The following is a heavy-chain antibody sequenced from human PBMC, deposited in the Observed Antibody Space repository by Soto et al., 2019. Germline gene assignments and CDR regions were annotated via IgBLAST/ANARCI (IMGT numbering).Heavy chain of an antibody. CDR1: GGSISSSSYY. D-gene: IGHD2-15*01. CDR3: ARESGCSGGICSLPYFFDY. CDR2: IYYSGST. J-gene: IGHJ4*02. Sequence: SETLSLTCTVSGGSISSSSYYWGWIRQPPGKGLEWIGSIYYSGSTYYNPSLKSRVTISVDTSKNQFSLKLSSVTAADTAVYYCARESGCSGGICSLPYFFDYWGRGTLVTVS. V-gene: IGHV4-39*02.